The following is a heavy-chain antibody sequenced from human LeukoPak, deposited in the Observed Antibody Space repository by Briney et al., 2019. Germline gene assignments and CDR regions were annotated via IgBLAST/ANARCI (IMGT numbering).Heavy chain of an antibody. CDR3: ARLPYSGYDYAPGFDY. V-gene: IGHV1-3*01. Sequence: ASVKVSCKASGYTFTSYAMHWVRQAPGQRLEWMGWINAGNGNTKYSQKFQGRVTITRDTSASTAYMELSSLRSEDTAVYYCARLPYSGYDYAPGFDYWGQGTLVTVSS. CDR2: INAGNGNT. D-gene: IGHD5-12*01. CDR1: GYTFTSYA. J-gene: IGHJ4*02.